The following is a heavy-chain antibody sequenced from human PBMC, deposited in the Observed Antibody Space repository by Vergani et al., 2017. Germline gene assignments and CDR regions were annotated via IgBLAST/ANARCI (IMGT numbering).Heavy chain of an antibody. D-gene: IGHD3-16*01. Sequence: QVQLVQSGAEVKKPGASVKVSCKASGYTFTSYYMHWVRQAPGQGLEWMGIINPSGGSTSYAQKFQGRVTMTRDTSKNQVVLTMTNMDPVDTATYYCAHGGGYGMDVWGQGTTVTVSS. J-gene: IGHJ6*02. CDR1: GYTFTSYY. V-gene: IGHV1-46*01. CDR2: INPSGGST. CDR3: AHGGGYGMDV.